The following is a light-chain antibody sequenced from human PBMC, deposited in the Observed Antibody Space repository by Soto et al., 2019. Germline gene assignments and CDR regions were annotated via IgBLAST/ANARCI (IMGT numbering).Light chain of an antibody. CDR3: QQYGASPQT. J-gene: IGKJ5*01. V-gene: IGKV3-20*01. CDR1: QSISGSY. Sequence: IVLTQSPGTLSLSPGKRATFSCRASQSISGSYLAWYQQRPGQAPRLLIYDVSSRATGIPDRFSGSGSGADFTLTISRLEPEDFAVYYCQQYGASPQTFGQGTRLDIK. CDR2: DVS.